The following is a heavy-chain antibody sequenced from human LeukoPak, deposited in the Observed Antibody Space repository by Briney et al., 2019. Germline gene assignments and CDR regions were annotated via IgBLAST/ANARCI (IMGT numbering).Heavy chain of an antibody. CDR3: ATRTYYDILTGYSNYYYYMDV. D-gene: IGHD3-9*01. V-gene: IGHV3-23*01. J-gene: IGHJ6*03. CDR1: GFTFSSYA. CDR2: ISGSGGST. Sequence: PGGSLRLSCAASGFTFSSYAMSWVRQAPGKGLEWVSAISGSGGSTYYADSVKGRFTISRDNSKNTLYLQMNSLRAEDTAVYYCATRTYYDILTGYSNYYYYMDVWGKGTTVTISS.